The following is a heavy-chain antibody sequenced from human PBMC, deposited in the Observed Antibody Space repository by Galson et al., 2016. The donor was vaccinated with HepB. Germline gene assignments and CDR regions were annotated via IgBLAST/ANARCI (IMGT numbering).Heavy chain of an antibody. CDR2: IRRRVNRYAT. V-gene: IGHV3-73*01. CDR1: GFTFNGSA. Sequence: SLRLSCAASGFTFNGSAVHWVRQASGKGLEWVGRIRRRVNRYATTYGASAKGRFTISRDDSKNTAFLEMNSLKTEDTAVYYCATSGDPYGLNFFNWYCDLWGRGTLVTVSS. J-gene: IGHJ2*01. D-gene: IGHD4-17*01. CDR3: ATSGDPYGLNFFNWYCDL.